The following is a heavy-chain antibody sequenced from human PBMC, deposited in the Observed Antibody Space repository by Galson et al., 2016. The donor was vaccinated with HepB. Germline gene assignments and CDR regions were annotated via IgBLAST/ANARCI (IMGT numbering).Heavy chain of an antibody. V-gene: IGHV3-7*01. J-gene: IGHJ2*01. CDR1: DFTFASYW. CDR2: INRDGSER. Sequence: SLRLSCAASDFTFASYWMTWVRQAPGKGLEWVANINRDGSERHYVDSVKGRFTISRDNAKNLVFLQVSSLRDEDTAVYYCARDRSLLSVLSGPVAIRGAGWYFDLWGRGTRVIVSS. D-gene: IGHD2-2*01. CDR3: ARDRSLLSVLSGPVAIRGAGWYFDL.